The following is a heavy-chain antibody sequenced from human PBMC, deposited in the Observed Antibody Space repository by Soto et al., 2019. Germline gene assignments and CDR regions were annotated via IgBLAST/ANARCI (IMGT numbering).Heavy chain of an antibody. V-gene: IGHV4-34*01. J-gene: IGHJ4*02. CDR1: GVSISGYY. CDR3: ARTSRFDY. CDR2: INHSGST. Sequence: QVLLQQWGAGLLKPSETLSLTCAVYGVSISGYYWSWIRQPPGKGLEWIGEINHSGSTNYNPSLKGRVTMSVDPSKNQFSLKLSSVTAADTAVYYCARTSRFDYWGQGTLVTVSS. D-gene: IGHD6-6*01.